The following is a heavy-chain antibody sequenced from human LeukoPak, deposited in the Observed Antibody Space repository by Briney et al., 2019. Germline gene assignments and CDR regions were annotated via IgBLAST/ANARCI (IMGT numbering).Heavy chain of an antibody. CDR2: IYSGERT. CDR3: ARDNSGSIDY. CDR1: GFTVSSNY. Sequence: GGSLRLSCVASGFTVSSNYMNWVRQAPGKGLAWVSIIYSGERTYYADSVKGRFTISRDTSKNMLYLHMNSLRAEDTGMYYCARDNSGSIDYWGQGTLVTVSS. D-gene: IGHD1-1*01. V-gene: IGHV3-53*01. J-gene: IGHJ4*02.